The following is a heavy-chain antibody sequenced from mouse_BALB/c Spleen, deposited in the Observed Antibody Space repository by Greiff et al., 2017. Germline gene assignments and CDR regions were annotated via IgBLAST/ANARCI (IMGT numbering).Heavy chain of an antibody. V-gene: IGHV5-6-3*01. J-gene: IGHJ4*01. D-gene: IGHD1-1*02. CDR3: ARYGVPYAMDY. CDR1: GFTFSSYG. CDR2: INSNGGST. Sequence: DVKLVESGGGLVQPGGSLKLSCAASGFTFSSYGMSWVRQTPDKRLELVATINSNGGSTYYPDSVKGRFTISRDNAKNTLYLQMSSLKSEDTAMYYCARYGVPYAMDYWGQGTSVTVSS.